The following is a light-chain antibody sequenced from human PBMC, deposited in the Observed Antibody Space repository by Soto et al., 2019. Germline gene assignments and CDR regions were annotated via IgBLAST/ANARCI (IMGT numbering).Light chain of an antibody. CDR3: QQYKHWPPWT. Sequence: EIVMTQSPATLSVPPGERATLSCRASQSVSSNLAWYQQKPGQAPRLLIYGASTRATGIPARFSGSVSGTAFTLTISSLQSEDFAVYYCQQYKHWPPWTFGQGTKVEIK. CDR2: GAS. CDR1: QSVSSN. V-gene: IGKV3-15*01. J-gene: IGKJ1*01.